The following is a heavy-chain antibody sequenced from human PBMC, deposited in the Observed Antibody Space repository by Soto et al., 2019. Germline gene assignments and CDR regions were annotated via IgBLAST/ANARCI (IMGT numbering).Heavy chain of an antibody. D-gene: IGHD2-21*02. Sequence: ASVKVSCKASGYAFTCYAMHWVRQARVQRLEWMGWINAGNGNTKYSQKFQGRVTINRDTSARTAYMELSSLRSEDVAVYYCARAVAVTADFDYWGQGTLVTVSS. J-gene: IGHJ4*02. V-gene: IGHV1-3*01. CDR2: INAGNGNT. CDR1: GYAFTCYA. CDR3: ARAVAVTADFDY.